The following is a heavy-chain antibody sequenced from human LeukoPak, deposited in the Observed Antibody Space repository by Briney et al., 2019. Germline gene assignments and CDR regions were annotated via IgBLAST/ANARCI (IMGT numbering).Heavy chain of an antibody. J-gene: IGHJ4*02. CDR2: ISVYNGNT. V-gene: IGHV1-18*01. CDR1: GYIFSSYG. D-gene: IGHD6-13*01. Sequence: ASVKVSCKASGYIFSSYGISWVRQAPGQGLEWMGWISVYNGNTNYAQKLQGRVTMTTDTSTSTAYMELRSLRSDDTAVYYCARLSGYDEYPDYWGQGTLGTVSS. CDR3: ARLSGYDEYPDY.